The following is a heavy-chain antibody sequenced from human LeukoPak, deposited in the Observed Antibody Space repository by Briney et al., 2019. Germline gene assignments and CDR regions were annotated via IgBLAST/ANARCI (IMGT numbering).Heavy chain of an antibody. V-gene: IGHV3-15*01. CDR3: AKEDSGYVFPDGKSYYYYDIDV. CDR1: GFTFSDAW. Sequence: PGGSLRLSCVGSGFTFSDAWMSWVRQAPGKGLEWVGRIKSKSDGGTIDYAAPVKGRFTISRDDSRNTLYLQMNSLKTEDTAVYFCAKEDSGYVFPDGKSYYYYDIDVWGPGTTVIVSS. J-gene: IGHJ6*02. D-gene: IGHD5-12*01. CDR2: IKSKSDGGTI.